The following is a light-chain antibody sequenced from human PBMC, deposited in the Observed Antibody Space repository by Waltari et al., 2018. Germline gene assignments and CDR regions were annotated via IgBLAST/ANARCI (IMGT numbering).Light chain of an antibody. CDR3: QSAHSNGSDVV. V-gene: IGLV3-25*03. Sequence: SYELTQPPSVSVSPGQTARITCSGDASSKQFGYWYQRKSGRAPVLMIYTDSGRPSGIPERFSGSSSGTTVTLTISAVQPEDEADYYCQSAHSNGSDVVFGGGTKLTVL. J-gene: IGLJ2*01. CDR1: ASSKQF. CDR2: TDS.